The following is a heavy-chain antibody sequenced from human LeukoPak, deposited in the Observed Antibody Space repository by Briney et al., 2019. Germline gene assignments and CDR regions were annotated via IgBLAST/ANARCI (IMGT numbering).Heavy chain of an antibody. Sequence: GSSVKVSCKASGGTFSSYTINWVRQAPGQGLEWMGGIIPVFGTANYVQKFQGRVTITADESTSTAYMELSSLRSEDTAVYYCARGNPPYSNYGNWFDPWGQGTLATVSS. J-gene: IGHJ5*02. V-gene: IGHV1-69*01. CDR1: GGTFSSYT. CDR3: ARGNPPYSNYGNWFDP. CDR2: IIPVFGTA. D-gene: IGHD4-11*01.